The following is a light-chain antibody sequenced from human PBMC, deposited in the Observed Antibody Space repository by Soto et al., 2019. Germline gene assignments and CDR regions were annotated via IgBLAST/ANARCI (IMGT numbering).Light chain of an antibody. Sequence: EIVMTQSAVTLSLSPEDKATLSCRASQSLSNTYISWYQQKPVQAPRLLIYGASTRATGIPARFSGSGSGTDFTLTISSLQPEDYALYYCHQDFDLPLTFGGGPKVDIK. V-gene: IGKV3D-7*01. CDR2: GAS. J-gene: IGKJ4*01. CDR3: HQDFDLPLT. CDR1: QSLSNTY.